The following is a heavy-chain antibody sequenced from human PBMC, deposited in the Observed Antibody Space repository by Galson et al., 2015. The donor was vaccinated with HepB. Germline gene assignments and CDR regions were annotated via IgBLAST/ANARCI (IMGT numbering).Heavy chain of an antibody. CDR3: ARGGSSWVWFDP. D-gene: IGHD6-13*01. Sequence: ETLSLTCTVSGGSVSSGSYYWSWIRQPPGKGLEWIGYIYYSGSTNYNPPLKSRVTISVDTSKNQFSLKLSSVTAADTAVYYCARGGSSWVWFDPWGQGTLVTVSS. CDR2: IYYSGST. J-gene: IGHJ5*02. V-gene: IGHV4-61*01. CDR1: GGSVSSGSYY.